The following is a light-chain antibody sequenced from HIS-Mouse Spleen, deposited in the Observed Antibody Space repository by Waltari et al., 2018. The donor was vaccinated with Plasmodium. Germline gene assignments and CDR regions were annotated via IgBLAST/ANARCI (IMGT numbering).Light chain of an antibody. CDR2: EDS. V-gene: IGLV3-10*01. J-gene: IGLJ3*02. CDR1: ALPKKY. CDR3: YSTDSSGNHRV. Sequence: SYELTQPPSVSVSPGQTARNTCPGDALPKKYAYWYQQKSGQAPVLVMYEDSKRPSGIPVRFSGSSSGTMATLTISGAQVEDEADYYCYSTDSSGNHRVFGGGTKLTVL.